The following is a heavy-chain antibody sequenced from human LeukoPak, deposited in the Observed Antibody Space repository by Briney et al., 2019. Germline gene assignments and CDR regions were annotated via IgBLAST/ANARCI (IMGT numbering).Heavy chain of an antibody. D-gene: IGHD3-3*01. J-gene: IGHJ4*02. Sequence: SVKVSCKASGGTFSSYTISWARQAPGQGLEWMGRIIPILGIANYAQKFQGRVTITADKSTSTAYMELSSLRSEDTAVYYCARAIDDFWSGYPDYWGQGTLVTVSS. V-gene: IGHV1-69*02. CDR3: ARAIDDFWSGYPDY. CDR1: GGTFSSYT. CDR2: IIPILGIA.